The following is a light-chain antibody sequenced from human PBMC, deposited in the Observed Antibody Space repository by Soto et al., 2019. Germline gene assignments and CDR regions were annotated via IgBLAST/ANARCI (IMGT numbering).Light chain of an antibody. J-gene: IGKJ4*01. V-gene: IGKV1-12*01. Sequence: DIQMTQSPSSVSASVGDRVTITCRASQGISNSLAWFQQKPGEAPRLLIYSACSLHSGVPSRFSGCGSGADFPLTINSVQPEDFATYYCQQGNSFPLTFGGGTKVEIK. CDR2: SAC. CDR3: QQGNSFPLT. CDR1: QGISNS.